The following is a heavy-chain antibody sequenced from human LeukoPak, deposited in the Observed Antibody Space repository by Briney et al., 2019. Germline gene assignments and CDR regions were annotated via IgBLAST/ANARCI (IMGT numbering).Heavy chain of an antibody. Sequence: GGSLRLSCAASGFTLSNAWMSWVRQAPGRGLEWVGRIKRKGDDGTIDYAARVKGRLSISRDDSKNTLYLQMKSLKSEDTAVYYCTAGTGRSDFDYWGQGTLVTVSS. V-gene: IGHV3-15*01. D-gene: IGHD3/OR15-3a*01. CDR1: GFTLSNAW. CDR3: TAGTGRSDFDY. J-gene: IGHJ4*02. CDR2: IKRKGDDGTI.